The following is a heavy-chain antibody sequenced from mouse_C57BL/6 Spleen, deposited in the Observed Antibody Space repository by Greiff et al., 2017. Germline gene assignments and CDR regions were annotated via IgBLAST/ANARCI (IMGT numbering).Heavy chain of an antibody. V-gene: IGHV1-64*01. CDR3: ASGGGNCDFDY. J-gene: IGHJ2*01. CDR2: IHPTSGST. D-gene: IGHD2-1*01. CDR1: GYTFTSYW. Sequence: QVQLQQPGAELVKPGASVTLSCKASGYTFTSYWMHWVKQRPGQGLEWIGMIHPTSGSTNYNEKFKSKATLTVDKSSSTAYMQLSSLTSADSAVXYCASGGGNCDFDYWGQGTTRTVSS.